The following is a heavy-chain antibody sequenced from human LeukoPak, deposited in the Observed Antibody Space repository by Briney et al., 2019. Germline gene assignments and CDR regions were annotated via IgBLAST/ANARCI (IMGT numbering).Heavy chain of an antibody. CDR2: INPSGGST. CDR3: ASSIAAAGYYFDY. V-gene: IGHV1-46*01. J-gene: IGHJ4*02. D-gene: IGHD6-13*01. Sequence: GASVKVSCKASGGTFTSYYMHWVRQAPGQGLEWMGIINPSGGSTSYAQKFQGRVTMTWDTSTSTVYMELSSLRSEDTAVYYCASSIAAAGYYFDYWGQGTLVTVSS. CDR1: GGTFTSYY.